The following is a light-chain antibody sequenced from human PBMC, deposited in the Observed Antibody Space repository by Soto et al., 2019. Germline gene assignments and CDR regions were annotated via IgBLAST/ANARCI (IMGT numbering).Light chain of an antibody. CDR3: NSYTSNNTLV. V-gene: IGLV2-14*01. J-gene: IGLJ2*01. CDR1: SSDVGDYKF. Sequence: QSVLTQPASVSGSPGQSITISCSGTSSDVGDYKFVSWYQQHPGKAPKLIIYEVSHRPSGVSNRFSGSKSGNTASLTISGLQAEDEAYYYCNSYTSNNTLVFGGGTKLTAL. CDR2: EVS.